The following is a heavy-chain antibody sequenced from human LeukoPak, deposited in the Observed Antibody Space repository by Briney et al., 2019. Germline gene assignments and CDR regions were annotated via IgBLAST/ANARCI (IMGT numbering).Heavy chain of an antibody. CDR2: ISSRSSYI. J-gene: IGHJ2*01. CDR3: ARDVNLLFFGV. CDR1: GFTFSSYS. V-gene: IGHV3-21*06. Sequence: TGGSLRLSCAASGFTFSSYSMNWVRQAPGKGLEWVSSISSRSSYIFYTDSVKGRFTVSRDNAKNSLYLQMNSLRAEDTAVYYCARDVNLLFFGVWGRGTLVTVSS. D-gene: IGHD2-21*01.